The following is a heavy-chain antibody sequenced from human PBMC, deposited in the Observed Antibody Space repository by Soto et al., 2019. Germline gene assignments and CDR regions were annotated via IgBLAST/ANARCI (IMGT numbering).Heavy chain of an antibody. CDR3: VRYCSTTLCNGVATRTFDY. J-gene: IGHJ4*02. D-gene: IGHD2-2*01. V-gene: IGHV3-48*03. CDR2: ISSSGYTV. CDR1: RFTSSTYE. Sequence: PGGSLRLSCAASRFTSSTYEMNWVRQAPGKGLEWVSYISSSGYTVYYADSVKGRFTISRDNTRNSLYLQMNSLRDEDTALYYCVRYCSTTLCNGVATRTFDYWGQGTLVTVSS.